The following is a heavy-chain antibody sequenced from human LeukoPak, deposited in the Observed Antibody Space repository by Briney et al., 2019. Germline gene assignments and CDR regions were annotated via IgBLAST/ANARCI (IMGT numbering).Heavy chain of an antibody. V-gene: IGHV1-18*04. D-gene: IGHD5/OR15-5a*01. CDR1: GYTFTSYG. J-gene: IGHJ4*02. Sequence: GASVKVSCKASGYTFTSYGISWVRQAPGQRLEWMGWISAYNGNTNYAQKLQGRVTMTTDTSTSTAYMELRSLRSDDAAVYYCARVMSSPPISMYYFDYWGQGTLVTVSS. CDR2: ISAYNGNT. CDR3: ARVMSSPPISMYYFDY.